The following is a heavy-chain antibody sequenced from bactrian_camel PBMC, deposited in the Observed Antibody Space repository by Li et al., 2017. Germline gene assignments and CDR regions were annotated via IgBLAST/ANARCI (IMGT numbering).Heavy chain of an antibody. CDR2: ITTYNGAT. J-gene: IGHJ4*01. V-gene: IGHV3S63*01. CDR3: AADKCPNDLSGWLVPPVHRYSY. Sequence: QVQLVESGGGSVQVGGSLRLSCKASGYTGDTNCMGWFRQSPGKERERVALITTYNGATRYADSVKGRFTISEDISKQIQYLQMSNLKPEDTAMYYCAADKCPNDLSGWLVPPVHRYSYWGQGTQVTVS. CDR1: GYTGDTNC. D-gene: IGHD2*01.